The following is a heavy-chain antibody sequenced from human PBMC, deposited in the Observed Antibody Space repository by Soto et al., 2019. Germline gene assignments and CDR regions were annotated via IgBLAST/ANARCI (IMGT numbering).Heavy chain of an antibody. D-gene: IGHD4-17*01. CDR1: GFTFDDYA. CDR3: AKDILIRHYGDYDIYAFDI. V-gene: IGHV3-9*01. Sequence: GGSLRLSCAASGFTFDDYAMHWVRQAPGKGLEWVSGISWNSGSIGYADSVKGRFTISRDNAKNSLYLQMNSLRAEDTALYYCAKDILIRHYGDYDIYAFDIWGQGTMVTVSS. J-gene: IGHJ3*02. CDR2: ISWNSGSI.